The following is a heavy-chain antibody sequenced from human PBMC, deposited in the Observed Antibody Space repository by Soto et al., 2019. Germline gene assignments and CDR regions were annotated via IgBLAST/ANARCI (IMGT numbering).Heavy chain of an antibody. CDR1: GFSFSSYS. D-gene: IGHD2-2*01. V-gene: IGHV3-48*01. CDR2: ISSSSTI. CDR3: ARGCSSTSCYEDYYYYYYMDV. J-gene: IGHJ6*03. Sequence: GGSLRLSCAASGFSFSSYSMNWVRQAPGKGLEWVSYISSSSTIYYADSVKGRFTISRDNAKNSLYLQMNSLRAEDTAVYYCARGCSSTSCYEDYYYYYYMDVWGKGTTVTVSS.